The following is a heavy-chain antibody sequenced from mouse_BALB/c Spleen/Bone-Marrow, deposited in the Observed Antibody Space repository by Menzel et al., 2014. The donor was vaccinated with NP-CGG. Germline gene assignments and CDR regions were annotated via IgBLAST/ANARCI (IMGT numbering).Heavy chain of an antibody. D-gene: IGHD1-1*01. J-gene: IGHJ3*01. CDR1: GFTFSSYA. CDR3: ARWYYGSGFAY. Sequence: EVKVVESGGGLVKPGGSLKLSCAASGFTFSSYAMSWVRQTPEKRLEWVASISGGGSTYYPDSVKGRFTISRDNARNILYLQMSSLRSEDTAMYYCARWYYGSGFAYWGQGTLVTVSA. CDR2: ISGGGST. V-gene: IGHV5-6-5*01.